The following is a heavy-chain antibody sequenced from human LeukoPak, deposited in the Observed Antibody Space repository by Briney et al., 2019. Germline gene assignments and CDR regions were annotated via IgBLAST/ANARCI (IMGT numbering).Heavy chain of an antibody. J-gene: IGHJ6*03. V-gene: IGHV1-18*01. CDR1: GYTFTSYG. CDR2: ISAYNGNT. Sequence: ASVKVSCKASGYTFTSYGISWVRQAPGQGLEWMGWISAYNGNTNYAQKLQGRVTMTTDTSTSTAYMELRSLRSDDTALYYCARNLAARAPSGYYMDVWGKGTTVTVSS. CDR3: ARNLAARAPSGYYMDV. D-gene: IGHD6-6*01.